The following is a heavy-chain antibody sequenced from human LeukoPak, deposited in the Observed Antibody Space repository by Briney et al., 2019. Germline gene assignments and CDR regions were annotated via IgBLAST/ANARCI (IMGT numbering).Heavy chain of an antibody. CDR2: ISGSGGST. V-gene: IGHV3-23*01. D-gene: IGHD3-22*01. J-gene: IGHJ4*02. CDR3: AKVAYYYDSSGYYPKDDY. Sequence: PGGSLRLSCAASGFTFSSYAMSWVRQAPGKGLEWVSAISGSGGSTYYADSVKGRFTISRDNSKNTLYLQMNSLRAEDRAVYYCAKVAYYYDSSGYYPKDDYWGQGTLVTVSS. CDR1: GFTFSSYA.